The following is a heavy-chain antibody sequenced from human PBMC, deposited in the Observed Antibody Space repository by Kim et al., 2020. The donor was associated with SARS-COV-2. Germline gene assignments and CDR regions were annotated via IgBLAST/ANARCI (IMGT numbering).Heavy chain of an antibody. CDR2: IYYSGST. Sequence: SETLSLTCTVSGGSISSYYWSWIRQPPGKGLEWIGYIYYSGSTNYNPSLKSRVTISVDTSKNQFSLKLSSVTAADTAVYYCARTSTMVRGVDYWGQGTLV. CDR3: ARTSTMVRGVDY. D-gene: IGHD3-10*01. V-gene: IGHV4-59*13. CDR1: GGSISSYY. J-gene: IGHJ4*02.